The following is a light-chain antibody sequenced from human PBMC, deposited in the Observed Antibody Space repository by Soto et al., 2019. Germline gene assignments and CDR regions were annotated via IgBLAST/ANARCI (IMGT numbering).Light chain of an antibody. Sequence: QSVLTQPPSASGSPGQSVTISCTGTSSDVGAYNYVSWYQQHPGKAPKLMIYDVTTRPSGVPDRFSGFKSGNTASLTVSGLQAEDEADYFCSSYTGSDNLVFGGGTKLTVL. CDR3: SSYTGSDNLV. J-gene: IGLJ2*01. V-gene: IGLV2-8*01. CDR2: DVT. CDR1: SSDVGAYNY.